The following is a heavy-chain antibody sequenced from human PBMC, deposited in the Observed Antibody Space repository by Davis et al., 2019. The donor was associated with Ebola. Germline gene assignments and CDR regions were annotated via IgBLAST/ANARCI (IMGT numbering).Heavy chain of an antibody. CDR2: IWYDGSNK. CDR3: ARKAWLGDYVDY. CDR1: GFTFSSYG. D-gene: IGHD2-21*01. Sequence: GSLRLSCAASGFTFSSYGMHWVRQAPGKGLEWVAVIWYDGSNKYYADSVKGRFTISRDNSKNTLYLQMNSLRAEDTAVYYCARKAWLGDYVDYWGQGTLVTVSS. V-gene: IGHV3-33*01. J-gene: IGHJ4*02.